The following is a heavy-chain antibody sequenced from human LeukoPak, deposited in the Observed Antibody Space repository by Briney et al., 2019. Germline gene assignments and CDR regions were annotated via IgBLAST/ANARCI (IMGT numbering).Heavy chain of an antibody. J-gene: IGHJ4*02. CDR2: ISAYNGNT. D-gene: IGHD3-10*01. V-gene: IGHV1-18*01. Sequence: GASVKVSCKASGYTFTSYGISWVRQAPGQGREWMGWISAYNGNTNYAQKLQGRVTMTTDTSPSTAYIELRSLRADDTGVYYLARDLTVRVVMLMGYWGERTLVTVSS. CDR3: ARDLTVRVVMLMGY. CDR1: GYTFTSYG.